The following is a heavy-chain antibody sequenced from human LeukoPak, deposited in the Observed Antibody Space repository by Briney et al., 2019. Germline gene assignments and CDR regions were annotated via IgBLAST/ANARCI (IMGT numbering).Heavy chain of an antibody. J-gene: IGHJ4*02. CDR1: GGSISSYY. Sequence: SETLSLTCTVSGGSISSYYWSWIRQPPGKGLEWIGEINHSGSTNYNPSLKSRVTISVDTSKNQFSLKLSSVTAADTAVYYCASSVARRNFDYWGQGTLVTVSS. CDR3: ASSVARRNFDY. V-gene: IGHV4-34*01. CDR2: INHSGST. D-gene: IGHD6-19*01.